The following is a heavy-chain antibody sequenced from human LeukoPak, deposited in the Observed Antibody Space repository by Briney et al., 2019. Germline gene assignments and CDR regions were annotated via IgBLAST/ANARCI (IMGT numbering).Heavy chain of an antibody. CDR1: GFTFSSYE. D-gene: IGHD1-26*01. CDR3: AKDRIIVIPGPYSWLDS. Sequence: GGSLRLSCAASGFTFSSYEMNWVRQTPGKGLEWVSSISGNIYYADSMKGRFTISRDNAKNSLYLQMNSLRAEDTALYFCAKDRIIVIPGPYSWLDSWGQGALVTVSS. V-gene: IGHV3-21*04. J-gene: IGHJ5*01. CDR2: ISGNI.